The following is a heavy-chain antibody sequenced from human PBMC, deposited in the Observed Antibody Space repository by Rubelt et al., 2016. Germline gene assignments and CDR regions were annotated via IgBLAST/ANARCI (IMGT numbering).Heavy chain of an antibody. CDR2: ISYDGSNK. D-gene: IGHD5-24*01. CDR1: GFTFSSYA. CDR3: AKGGDGYNPGYYYYYGMDV. Sequence: QVQLVESGGGVVQPGRSLRLSCAASGFTFSSYAMHWVRQAPGKGLEWVAVISYDGSNKYYADTVKGRFTISRDNSKSTLYLQMNSLRAEDTAVYYCAKGGDGYNPGYYYYYGMDVWGQGTTVTVSS. J-gene: IGHJ6*02. V-gene: IGHV3-30*04.